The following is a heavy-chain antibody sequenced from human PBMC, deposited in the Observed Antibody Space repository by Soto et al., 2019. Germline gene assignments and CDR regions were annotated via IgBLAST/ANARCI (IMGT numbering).Heavy chain of an antibody. CDR1: GGSISSGGYY. CDR2: IYYSGST. J-gene: IGHJ6*02. V-gene: IGHV4-31*03. Sequence: PSETLSLTCTVSGGSISSGGYYWSWIRQHPGKGLEWIGYIYYSGSTYYNPSLKSRVTISVDTSKNQFSLKLSSVTAADTAVYYCARAQPRALLRFLEWSRPGPYYYYGMDVWGQGTTVTVSS. CDR3: ARAQPRALLRFLEWSRPGPYYYYGMDV. D-gene: IGHD3-3*01.